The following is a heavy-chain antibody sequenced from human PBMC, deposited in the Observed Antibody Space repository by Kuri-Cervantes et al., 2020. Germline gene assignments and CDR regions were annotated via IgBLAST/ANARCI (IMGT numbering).Heavy chain of an antibody. CDR3: AGDRNWFDP. Sequence: GGSLRLSCKASGYTFTGYYMHWVRQAPGQGLEWMGWINPNSGGTNYAQKLQGRVTITRDTSASTAYMELSSLRSEDTAVYYCAGDRNWFDPWGQGTLVTVSS. J-gene: IGHJ5*02. V-gene: IGHV1-2*02. CDR1: GYTFTGYY. CDR2: INPNSGGT.